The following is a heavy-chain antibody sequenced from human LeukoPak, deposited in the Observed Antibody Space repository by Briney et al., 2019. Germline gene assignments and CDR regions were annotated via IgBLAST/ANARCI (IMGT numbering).Heavy chain of an antibody. J-gene: IGHJ4*02. CDR3: AHYSYYDSSGYYLDY. CDR2: IYWDDDK. Sequence: SGPTLVKPTQTLTLTCTFSGFSLSTSGVGVGWIRQPPGKALEWLALIYWDDDKRYSPSLKSRLTITKHTSKNQVVLTMTNMDPVDTATYYCAHYSYYDSSGYYLDYWGQGTLVTVSS. V-gene: IGHV2-5*02. D-gene: IGHD3-22*01. CDR1: GFSLSTSGVG.